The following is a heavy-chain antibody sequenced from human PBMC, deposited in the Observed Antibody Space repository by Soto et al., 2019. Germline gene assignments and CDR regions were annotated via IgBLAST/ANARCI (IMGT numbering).Heavy chain of an antibody. J-gene: IGHJ4*02. CDR3: AMGGIAAAGAFDY. Sequence: QVQLVQSGAEVKKPGSSVKVSCKASGGTFSSYAISWVRQAPGQGLEWLGGIIPIFGTANYAQKFQGRVTITADESTSTPYMELSSLRSEDTAVYYGAMGGIAAAGAFDYLGQGTLVTVSS. D-gene: IGHD6-13*01. CDR2: IIPIFGTA. CDR1: GGTFSSYA. V-gene: IGHV1-69*01.